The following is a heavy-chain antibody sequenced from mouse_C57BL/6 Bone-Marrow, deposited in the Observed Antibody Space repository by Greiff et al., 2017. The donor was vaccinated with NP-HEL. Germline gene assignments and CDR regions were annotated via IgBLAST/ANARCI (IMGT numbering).Heavy chain of an antibody. CDR1: GFSLTSYG. Sequence: VKLLESGPGLVQPSQSLSITCTVSGFSLTSYGVHWVRQSPGKGLEWLGVIWRGGSTDYNAAFMSRLSITKDNSKSQVFFKMNRLQADDTAIYYCAKNSNHFYYYAMDYWGQGTSVTVSS. CDR3: AKNSNHFYYYAMDY. J-gene: IGHJ4*01. V-gene: IGHV2-5*01. CDR2: IWRGGST.